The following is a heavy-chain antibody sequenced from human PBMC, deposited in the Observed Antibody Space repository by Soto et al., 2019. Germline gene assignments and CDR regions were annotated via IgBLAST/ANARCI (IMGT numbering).Heavy chain of an antibody. V-gene: IGHV5-51*01. D-gene: IGHD2-15*01. CDR3: ARGPQGYCSGGSCFYYFDY. Sequence: GESLKISCKGSGYSFTSYWIGWVRQMPGKGLEWMGIIYPGDSDTRYSPSFQGQVTISADKSISTAYLRWSSLKASDTAMYYCARGPQGYCSGGSCFYYFDYWGQGTLVTVSS. CDR2: IYPGDSDT. J-gene: IGHJ4*02. CDR1: GYSFTSYW.